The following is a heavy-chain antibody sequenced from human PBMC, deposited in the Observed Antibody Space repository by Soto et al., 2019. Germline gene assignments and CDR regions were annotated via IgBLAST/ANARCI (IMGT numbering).Heavy chain of an antibody. CDR1: GFTFTTYG. CDR2: ISYDGRSK. CDR3: AKDTFAYCSGGSCLYYYGMDV. J-gene: IGHJ6*02. D-gene: IGHD2-15*01. V-gene: IGHV3-30*18. Sequence: QAQLVESGGGAVQPGRSLRLSCAAPGFTFTTYGMHWVRQAPGKGLEWVAVISYDGRSKYYADSVKGRFTVSRDNSNNTVYLQLNSLRGEDTAVYYCAKDTFAYCSGGSCLYYYGMDVWGQGTTVTVSS.